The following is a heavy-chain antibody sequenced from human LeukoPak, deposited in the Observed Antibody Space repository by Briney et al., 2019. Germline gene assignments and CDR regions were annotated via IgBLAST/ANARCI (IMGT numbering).Heavy chain of an antibody. D-gene: IGHD2-2*01. Sequence: SQTLSLTCTVSGGSISSGSYYWSWIRQPAGKGLEWIGRIYTSGSTNYNPSLESRVTISVDTSKNQFSLKLSSVTAADTAVYYCASPLISCSSTSCYLTLVNWFDPWGQGTLVTVSS. V-gene: IGHV4-61*02. J-gene: IGHJ5*02. CDR2: IYTSGST. CDR1: GGSISSGSYY. CDR3: ASPLISCSSTSCYLTLVNWFDP.